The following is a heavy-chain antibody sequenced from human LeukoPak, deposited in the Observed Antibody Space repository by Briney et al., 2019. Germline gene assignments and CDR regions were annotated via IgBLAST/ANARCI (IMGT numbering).Heavy chain of an antibody. CDR3: ARDHYYGMDV. CDR1: GFAFSRCE. Sequence: GGSLRLSCAASGFAFSRCEMNWARQAPGKGLEWVSSITSSSSDTYYADSVKGRFTISRDNAKNSLYLQMNSLRVEDTAVYYCARDHYYGMDVWGQGTTVTVSS. J-gene: IGHJ6*02. CDR2: ITSSSSDT. V-gene: IGHV3-21*01.